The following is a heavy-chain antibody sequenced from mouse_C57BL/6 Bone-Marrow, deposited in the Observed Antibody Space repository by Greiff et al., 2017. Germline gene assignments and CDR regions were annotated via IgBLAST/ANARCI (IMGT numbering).Heavy chain of an antibody. V-gene: IGHV2-4*01. CDR3: AKGPFAY. CDR2: IWSGGST. Sequence: VQRVESGPGLVQPSQSLSITCTVSGFSLTSYGVHWVRQPPGKGLEWLGVIWSGGSTDYNAAFISRLSISKDNSKSQVFFKMNSLQADDTAIYYCAKGPFAYWGQGTLVTVSA. J-gene: IGHJ3*01. CDR1: GFSLTSYG.